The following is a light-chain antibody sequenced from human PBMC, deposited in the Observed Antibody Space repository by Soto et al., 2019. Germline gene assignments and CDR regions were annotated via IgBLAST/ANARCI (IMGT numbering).Light chain of an antibody. V-gene: IGLV1-40*01. Sequence: QSVLTQPPSVSRAPGQRVTLSCTGSSSNFGARYDVHWYQHIPGKAPKLIIFGNTNRPSGVPDRFSGSRSGTSASLVIAGLQPEDEAHYYCQSYDTRLGAELFGGGTKLTVL. CDR3: QSYDTRLGAEL. J-gene: IGLJ3*02. CDR1: SSNFGARYD. CDR2: GNT.